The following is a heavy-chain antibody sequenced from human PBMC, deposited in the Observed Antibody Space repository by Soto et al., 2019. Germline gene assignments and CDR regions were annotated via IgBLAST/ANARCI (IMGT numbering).Heavy chain of an antibody. CDR2: MNANSGNT. CDR3: ARERSSGWFVDY. CDR1: GYTCTSYD. V-gene: IGHV1-8*01. J-gene: IGHJ4*02. Sequence: QVQLVQSGAEVKKPGASVKVSCKASGYTCTSYDLNWVRQATGQGLEGMGWMNANSGNTGYAQKFQGRVTMTRNTSISTAYMELSSLRSEATDVYYCARERSSGWFVDYWGQGTLVTVSS. D-gene: IGHD6-19*01.